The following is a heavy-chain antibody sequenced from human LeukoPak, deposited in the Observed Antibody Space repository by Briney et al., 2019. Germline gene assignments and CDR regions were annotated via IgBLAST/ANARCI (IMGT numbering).Heavy chain of an antibody. CDR2: ISYDGSNK. J-gene: IGHJ4*02. D-gene: IGHD1-26*01. Sequence: GGSLRLSCAASGFTFSSYAMHWVRQAPGKGLEWVAVISYDGSNKYYADSVKGRFTISRDNSKNTLYLHMNSLRAEDTAVYYCASVGASSGIYFGYWGQGTLVTVSS. CDR3: ASVGASSGIYFGY. CDR1: GFTFSSYA. V-gene: IGHV3-30*04.